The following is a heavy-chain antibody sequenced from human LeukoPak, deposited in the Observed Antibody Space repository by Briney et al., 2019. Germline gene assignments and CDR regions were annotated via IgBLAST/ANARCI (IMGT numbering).Heavy chain of an antibody. CDR3: ARDRYGSVAWFDP. Sequence: GGSLRLSCAASGFTFSSYSMNWVRQVPGKGLEWVSSISSSSSYIYYADSVKGRFTISRDNAKNSLYLQMNSLRAEDTAVYYCARDRYGSVAWFDPWGQGTLVTVSS. J-gene: IGHJ5*02. CDR2: ISSSSSYI. V-gene: IGHV3-21*01. D-gene: IGHD3-10*01. CDR1: GFTFSSYS.